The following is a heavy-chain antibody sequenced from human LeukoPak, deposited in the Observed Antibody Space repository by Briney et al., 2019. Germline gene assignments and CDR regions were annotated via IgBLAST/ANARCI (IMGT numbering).Heavy chain of an antibody. Sequence: VASVKVSCKASGYTFTRYDIHWARQATGQGLEWMGWMNPNSGNTGYAQKLQGRVTMTRNTSISTAYMELSSLRSEDTAVYYCARGGGHPYDILTGYNSYYYYYGMDVWGQGTTVTVSS. CDR3: ARGGGHPYDILTGYNSYYYYYGMDV. V-gene: IGHV1-8*01. CDR1: GYTFTRYD. J-gene: IGHJ6*02. D-gene: IGHD3-9*01. CDR2: MNPNSGNT.